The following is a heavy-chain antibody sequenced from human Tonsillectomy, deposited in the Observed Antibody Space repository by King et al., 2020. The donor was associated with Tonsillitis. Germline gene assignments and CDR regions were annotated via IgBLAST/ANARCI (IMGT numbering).Heavy chain of an antibody. CDR2: IYYTGST. CDR3: WRDRPSGFYDH. Sequence: QLQESGPGLVKPSETLSLTCTVSGGSISSDFYHWGWIRQPPGKGLEWIASIYYTGSTYYNPSLKSRLTISMDMSKNQFSLDLRSVPAADTAVYYCWRDRPSGFYDHWGQGTLVTVSS. J-gene: IGHJ4*02. D-gene: IGHD5-12*01. CDR1: GGSISSDFYH. V-gene: IGHV4-39*07.